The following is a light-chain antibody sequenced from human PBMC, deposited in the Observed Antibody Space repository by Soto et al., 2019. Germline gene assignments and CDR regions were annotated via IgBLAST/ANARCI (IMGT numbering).Light chain of an antibody. J-gene: IGKJ5*01. CDR1: QSVSSSY. CDR2: GAS. Sequence: EIVLTQSPGTLSLSPGETATRSCRASQSVSSSYLAWYQQKPGQAPRLLIYGASSRATGIPDRFSGSGSGTDFTLTISRLEPEDFAVYYCQQYGSSPPGTFGQGTRLEIK. V-gene: IGKV3-20*01. CDR3: QQYGSSPPGT.